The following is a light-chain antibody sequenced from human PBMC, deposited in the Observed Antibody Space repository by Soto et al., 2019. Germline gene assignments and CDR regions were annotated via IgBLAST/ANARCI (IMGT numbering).Light chain of an antibody. Sequence: ELVMTQSQAILSVSPGERATLCCRASQSVSSNLAWYQQKPGQAPRLLXXGASSSATGVPDRFSGSGCWTDFTRNISRLEPEEFAGDYGQQRSNWPLTWTFGQGTKVDI. CDR3: QQRSNWPLTWT. V-gene: IGKV3-11*01. CDR1: QSVSSN. J-gene: IGKJ1*01. CDR2: GAS.